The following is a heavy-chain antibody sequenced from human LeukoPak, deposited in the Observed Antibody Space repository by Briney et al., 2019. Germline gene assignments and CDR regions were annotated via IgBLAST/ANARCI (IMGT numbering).Heavy chain of an antibody. D-gene: IGHD2-2*01. V-gene: IGHV1-18*01. CDR3: ARAGSLCSSTSRYYGAPGLFVDY. CDR2: ISAYNGNT. J-gene: IGHJ4*02. Sequence: GASVKVSCKASGYTFTSYGISWVRQAPGQGLEWMGWISAYNGNTNYAQKLQGRVTMTTDTSTSTAYMELRSLRSDDTAVYYCARAGSLCSSTSRYYGAPGLFVDYWGQGTLVTVSS. CDR1: GYTFTSYG.